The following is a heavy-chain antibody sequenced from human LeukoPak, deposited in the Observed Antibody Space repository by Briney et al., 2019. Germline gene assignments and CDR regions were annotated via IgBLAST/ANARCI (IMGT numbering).Heavy chain of an antibody. J-gene: IGHJ1*01. V-gene: IGHV3-23*01. CDR3: AKDSFYGDHGYFQH. D-gene: IGHD4-17*01. CDR2: ISGSGGST. Sequence: GGSLRLPCAASGFTFSSYAMSWVRQAPGKGLEWVSAISGSGGSTYYADSVKGRLTISRDNSKNTLYLQMNSLRAEDTAVYYCAKDSFYGDHGYFQHWGQGTLVTVSS. CDR1: GFTFSSYA.